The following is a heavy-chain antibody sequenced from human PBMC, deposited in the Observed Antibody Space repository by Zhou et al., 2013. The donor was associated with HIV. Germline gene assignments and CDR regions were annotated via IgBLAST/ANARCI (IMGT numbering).Heavy chain of an antibody. V-gene: IGHV1-24*01. D-gene: IGHD2-15*01. CDR3: ATDPARLVVLAATHTDY. Sequence: QVQLVQSGAEIKKPGASVKVSCRVSGYTLTELSIHWVRQAPGKGLEWMGGFDPEEGETIYAQNFQGRVTMTEDTSTDTAYMELSSLRSEDTAVYFCATDPARLVVLAATHTDYWGQGTLVIVS. CDR1: GYTLTELS. J-gene: IGHJ4*02. CDR2: FDPEEGET.